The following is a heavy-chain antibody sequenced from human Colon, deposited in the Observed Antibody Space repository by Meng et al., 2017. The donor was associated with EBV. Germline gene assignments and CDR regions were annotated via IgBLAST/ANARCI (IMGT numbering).Heavy chain of an antibody. Sequence: LRPRGAARGPVTPSDPLPLPVTSAGGPISRIGTCGGWLPETPGKGLEWIGNQCHADDNYYNPSLMGRVTISVDTYKTQVSLKLTSVTAADTSIYYCARHTFSGNPGGIDSWGQGILVTVSS. V-gene: IGHV4-39*01. D-gene: IGHD4-23*01. J-gene: IGHJ4*02. CDR3: ARHTFSGNPGGIDS. CDR2: QCHADDN. CDR1: GGPISRIGTC.